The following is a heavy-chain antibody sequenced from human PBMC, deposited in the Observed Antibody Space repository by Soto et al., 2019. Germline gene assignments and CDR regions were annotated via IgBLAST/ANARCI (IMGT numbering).Heavy chain of an antibody. D-gene: IGHD5-12*01. CDR1: GFTFSSYA. CDR3: AKLNVDIVATKWYYFDY. V-gene: IGHV3-23*01. Sequence: GGSLRLSCAASGFTFSSYAMSWVRQAPGKGLEWVSAISGSGGSTYYADSVKGRFTISRDNSKNTLYLQMNSLRAEDTAVYYCAKLNVDIVATKWYYFDYWGQGTLVTASS. CDR2: ISGSGGST. J-gene: IGHJ4*02.